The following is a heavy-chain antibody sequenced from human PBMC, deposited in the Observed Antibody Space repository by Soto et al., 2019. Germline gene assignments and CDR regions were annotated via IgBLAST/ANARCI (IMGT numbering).Heavy chain of an antibody. J-gene: IGHJ4*02. D-gene: IGHD3-10*01. Sequence: QLQLQESGPGLVKPSETLSLTCTVSGGSISSSSYHWGWIRQPPGKGLEWIGNINYSGSTYYNPSLKSRVTISVDKSKNQFSLKLSSVTAADTAVYYCARRAYYYGSGSLDYWGQGTLVTVSS. CDR2: INYSGST. V-gene: IGHV4-39*01. CDR1: GGSISSSSYH. CDR3: ARRAYYYGSGSLDY.